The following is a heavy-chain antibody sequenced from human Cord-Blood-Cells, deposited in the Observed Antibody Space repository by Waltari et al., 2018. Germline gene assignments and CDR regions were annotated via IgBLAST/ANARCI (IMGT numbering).Heavy chain of an antibody. V-gene: IGHV4-34*01. CDR3: ARYLDDSIAAAGTSAFDI. CDR1: GGSFSGYY. CDR2: INHSGST. D-gene: IGHD6-13*01. J-gene: IGHJ3*02. Sequence: QVQLQQWGAGLLKPSETLSLTCAVYGGSFSGYYWSWIRQPPGKGLEWIGEINHSGSTNSNPSLKSRVTISVDTSKNQFSLKLGSVTAADTAVYYCARYLDDSIAAAGTSAFDIWGQGTMVTVSS.